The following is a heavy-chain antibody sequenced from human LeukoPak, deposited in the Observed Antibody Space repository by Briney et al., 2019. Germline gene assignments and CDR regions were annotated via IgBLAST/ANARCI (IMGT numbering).Heavy chain of an antibody. CDR2: ISYDGSNK. Sequence: GGSLRLSCAASGFAFSSYAMHWVRQAPGKGLEWVTLISYDGSNKYYADSVKGRFTISRDNSKNTLYLQMNSLRAEDTAVYYCAKDHGGYSGYDFPDYWGQGTLVTVSS. CDR3: AKDHGGYSGYDFPDY. D-gene: IGHD5-12*01. V-gene: IGHV3-30-3*01. CDR1: GFAFSSYA. J-gene: IGHJ4*02.